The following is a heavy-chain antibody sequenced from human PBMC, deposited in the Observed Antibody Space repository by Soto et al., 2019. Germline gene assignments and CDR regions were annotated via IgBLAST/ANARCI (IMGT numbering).Heavy chain of an antibody. J-gene: IGHJ4*02. CDR1: GFTFSSYA. CDR3: ARVLYYYDSSGPAGFDY. Sequence: PGGSLRLSCAASGFTFSSYAMHWVRQAPGKGLEWVAVISYDGSNKYYADSVKGRFTISRDNAKNSLYLQMNSLRAEDTAVYYCARVLYYYDSSGPAGFDYWGQGTLVTVSS. CDR2: ISYDGSNK. D-gene: IGHD3-22*01. V-gene: IGHV3-30-3*01.